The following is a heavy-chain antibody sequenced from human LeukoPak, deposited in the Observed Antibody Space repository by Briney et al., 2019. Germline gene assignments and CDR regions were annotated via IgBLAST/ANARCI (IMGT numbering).Heavy chain of an antibody. CDR3: ARHSAMGV. CDR1: GGSISPYY. V-gene: IGHV4-4*07. CDR2: IFASGST. Sequence: SSETLSLTCTVSGGSISPYYWSWIRQLAGKGLEWIGRIFASGSTNSNTSLKSRVTMSVDTSKNQFSLNLSSVTAADTAVYYCARHSAMGVWGKGTTVTVSS. J-gene: IGHJ6*04. D-gene: IGHD3-10*01.